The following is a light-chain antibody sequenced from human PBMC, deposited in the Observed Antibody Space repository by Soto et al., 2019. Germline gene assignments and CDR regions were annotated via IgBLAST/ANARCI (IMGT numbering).Light chain of an antibody. Sequence: QSALTQPPSESGSPGQSVTICCTGTRSDVGDYNYVSWYQQHPGKAPKLLIYEVTKRPSGVPDRFSGSKSANTASLTVSGLQAEDEADYYCSSYAGSDNFEVFGGGTKLTVL. CDR3: SSYAGSDNFEV. CDR1: RSDVGDYNY. J-gene: IGLJ2*01. CDR2: EVT. V-gene: IGLV2-8*01.